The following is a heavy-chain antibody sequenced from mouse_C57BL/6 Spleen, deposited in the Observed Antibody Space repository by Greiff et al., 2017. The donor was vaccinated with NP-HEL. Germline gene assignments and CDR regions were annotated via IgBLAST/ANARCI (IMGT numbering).Heavy chain of an antibody. V-gene: IGHV1-69*01. CDR2: IDPSDSYT. Sequence: QVQLQQSGAELVMPGASVKLSCKASGYTFTSYWMHWVKQRPGQGLEWIGEIDPSDSYTNYNQKFKGKSTLTVDKSSSTAYMQLSSLTSEDSAVYYCARREAYYSNYFDYWGQGTTLTVSS. J-gene: IGHJ2*01. CDR3: ARREAYYSNYFDY. D-gene: IGHD2-5*01. CDR1: GYTFTSYW.